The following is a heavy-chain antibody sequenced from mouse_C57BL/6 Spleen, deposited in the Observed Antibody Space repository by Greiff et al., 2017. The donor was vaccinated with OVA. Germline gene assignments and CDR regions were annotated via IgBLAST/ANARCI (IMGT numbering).Heavy chain of an antibody. CDR1: GFSLTSYG. CDR3: AKFPYYDYDEGLAY. V-gene: IGHV2-5*01. Sequence: VQLQQSGPGLVQPSQSLSISCTVSGFSLTSYGVHWVRQSPGKGLEWLGVIWRGGSTDYNAAFMSRLSISKDNSKSEVFVKMNSLQADDTAIYYGAKFPYYDYDEGLAYWGQGTLVTVSA. CDR2: IWRGGST. D-gene: IGHD2-4*01. J-gene: IGHJ3*01.